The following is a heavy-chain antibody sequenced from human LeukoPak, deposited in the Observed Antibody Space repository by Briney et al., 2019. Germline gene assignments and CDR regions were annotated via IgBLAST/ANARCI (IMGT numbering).Heavy chain of an antibody. J-gene: IGHJ4*02. Sequence: GASVKVSCKASGYTFTDYYIHWVRQAPGQGLEWMGWLNPNSGGKNSAQRFQGRVTMTRDTSISTAYMELSTLTYDDTAVYYCTRILTDGSGDFDIWGQGTLVTVSS. V-gene: IGHV1-2*02. D-gene: IGHD3-10*01. CDR2: LNPNSGGK. CDR3: TRILTDGSGDFDI. CDR1: GYTFTDYY.